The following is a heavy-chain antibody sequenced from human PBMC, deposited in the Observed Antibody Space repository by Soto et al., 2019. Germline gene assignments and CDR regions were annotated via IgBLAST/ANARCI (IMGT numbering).Heavy chain of an antibody. CDR1: GFTFSSYS. CDR3: ARDLKNYDFWSGYFAYMDV. J-gene: IGHJ6*03. D-gene: IGHD3-3*01. Sequence: EVQLMESGGGLVKPGGSLRLSCAASGFTFSSYSMNWVRQAPGKGLEWVSSISSSSSYIYYADSVKGRFTISRDNAKNSLYLQMNSLRAEDTAVYYCARDLKNYDFWSGYFAYMDVWGKGTTVTVSS. CDR2: ISSSSSYI. V-gene: IGHV3-21*01.